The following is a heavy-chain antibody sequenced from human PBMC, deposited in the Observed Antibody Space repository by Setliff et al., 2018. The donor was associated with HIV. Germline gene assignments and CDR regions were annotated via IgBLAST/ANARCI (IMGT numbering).Heavy chain of an antibody. CDR1: GGSISNSDFY. CDR2: IYYRGAT. V-gene: IGHV4-39*01. J-gene: IGHJ4*02. CDR3: ARPYDSLYG. Sequence: PSETLSLTCTVSGGSISNSDFYWGWIRQSPGKGLEWIGSIYYRGATYYNPTLQSRVTISADTSKNQFYLKLTSVTAADTAIYYCARPYDSLYGWGQGVQVTVSS. D-gene: IGHD3-22*01.